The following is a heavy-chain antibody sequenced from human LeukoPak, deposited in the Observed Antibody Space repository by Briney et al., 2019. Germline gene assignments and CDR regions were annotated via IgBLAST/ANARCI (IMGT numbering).Heavy chain of an antibody. V-gene: IGHV5-51*01. CDR2: SYPGVSDT. CDR3: ARLLRNIAAAVYSSDY. J-gene: IGHJ4*02. CDR1: GSIFTNYW. Sequence: GGSLLISCQGSGSIFTNYWIGWVRQMPGQGLGWRVVSYPGVSDTRYSPSFPDQVTISANKSISTAYLQWSSLKASDTAMYYCARLLRNIAAAVYSSDYWGQGTLVTVSS. D-gene: IGHD6-13*01.